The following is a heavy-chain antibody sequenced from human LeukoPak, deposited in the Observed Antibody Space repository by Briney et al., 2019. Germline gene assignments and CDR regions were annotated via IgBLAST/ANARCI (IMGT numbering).Heavy chain of an antibody. CDR1: GYTFTSYG. CDR3: ARQPGTTVTSDNWFDP. D-gene: IGHD4-11*01. CDR2: ISAYNGNT. J-gene: IGHJ5*02. Sequence: GASVKVSCKASGYTFTSYGISWVRQAPGQGLEWMGWISAYNGNTNYAQKLQGRVTMTTDTSTSTVYMELRSLRSDDTAVYYCARQPGTTVTSDNWFDPWGQGTLVTVSS. V-gene: IGHV1-18*01.